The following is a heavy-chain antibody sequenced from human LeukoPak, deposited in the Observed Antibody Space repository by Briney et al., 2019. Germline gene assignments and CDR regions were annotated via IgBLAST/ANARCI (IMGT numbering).Heavy chain of an antibody. CDR1: GITLSNYG. V-gene: IGHV3-23*01. CDR3: AKRGVVIRVILVGFHKEAYYFDS. J-gene: IGHJ4*02. D-gene: IGHD3-22*01. CDR2: IRDSGGRT. Sequence: GWSLRLSCAVSGITLSNYGMSWVRQAPGKGLEGVAGIRDSGGRTNYADSVKGRFTISRDNPKNTLYLQMNSLRAEDTAVYFCAKRGVVIRVILVGFHKEAYYFDSWGQGALVTVSS.